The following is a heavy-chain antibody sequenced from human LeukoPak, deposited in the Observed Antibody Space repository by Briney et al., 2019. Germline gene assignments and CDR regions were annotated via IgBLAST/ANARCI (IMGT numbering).Heavy chain of an antibody. D-gene: IGHD4-17*01. CDR1: GFTFSSYE. J-gene: IGHJ6*03. CDR3: ARAPDYGDSFNLGYYHYYYMDV. Sequence: PGGSLRLPCAASGFTFSSYEMNWVRQAPGKGLEWVSYISSSGSTIYYADSVQGRFTISRDNAKNSLYLQMNSLRAEDTAVYYCARAPDYGDSFNLGYYHYYYMDVWGKGTTVTVSS. CDR2: ISSSGSTI. V-gene: IGHV3-48*03.